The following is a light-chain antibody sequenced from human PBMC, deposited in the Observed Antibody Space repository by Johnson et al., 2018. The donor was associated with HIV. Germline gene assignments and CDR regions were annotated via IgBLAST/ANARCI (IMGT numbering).Light chain of an antibody. J-gene: IGLJ1*01. CDR2: RNN. V-gene: IGLV1-44*01. CDR3: AAWDESLNGPYV. Sequence: QSVLTQPPSASGTPGQRVTISCSGSSSNIGSNTVNWYQQLPGTAPKLLIYRNNQRPSGVPDRFSGSKSGTSASLAISGLQAEDEADYYCAAWDESLNGPYVFGTGTKVTVL. CDR1: SSNIGSNT.